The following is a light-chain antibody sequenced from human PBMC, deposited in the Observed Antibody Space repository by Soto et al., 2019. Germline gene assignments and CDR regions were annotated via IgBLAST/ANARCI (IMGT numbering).Light chain of an antibody. Sequence: IVLTHSPGTLSLSPLERATLSCRASQSVSSSYLAWYQQKPGQAPRLLIYGASSRATGIPDRFSGSGSGTDFTLTISRLEPEDFAVYYCQQYGSSRLTFGGGTKVDIK. CDR1: QSVSSSY. V-gene: IGKV3-20*01. J-gene: IGKJ4*01. CDR2: GAS. CDR3: QQYGSSRLT.